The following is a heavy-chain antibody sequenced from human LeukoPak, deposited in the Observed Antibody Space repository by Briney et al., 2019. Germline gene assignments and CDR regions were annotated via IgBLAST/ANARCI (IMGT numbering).Heavy chain of an antibody. J-gene: IGHJ5*02. D-gene: IGHD4-17*01. CDR2: INHSGST. V-gene: IGHV4-34*01. Sequence: SETLSLTCPVYGGSFSGYYWSWIRQPPGKGLEWIGEINHSGSTNYNPSLKSRVTISVDTSKNQFSLKLSSVTAADTAVYYCARSDYVDWFDPWGQGTLVTVSS. CDR1: GGSFSGYY. CDR3: ARSDYVDWFDP.